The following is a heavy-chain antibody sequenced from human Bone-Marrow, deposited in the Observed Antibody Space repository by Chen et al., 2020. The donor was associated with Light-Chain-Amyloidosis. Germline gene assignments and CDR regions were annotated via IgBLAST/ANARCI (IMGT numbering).Heavy chain of an antibody. J-gene: IGHJ4*02. Sequence: ISCKGSGYTFPNYWIGWVRQMPGKGLEWMGVIYPDDSDARYSPSFEGQVTISADKSITTAXXXXXXLKASDTAMYYCARRRDGYNFDYWGQGTLVTVSS. V-gene: IGHV5-51*01. CDR2: IYPDDSDA. D-gene: IGHD5-12*01. CDR1: GYTFPNYW. CDR3: ARRRDGYNFDY.